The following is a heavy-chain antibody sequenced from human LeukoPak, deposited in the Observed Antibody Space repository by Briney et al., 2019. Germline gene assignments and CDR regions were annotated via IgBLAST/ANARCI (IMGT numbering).Heavy chain of an antibody. CDR3: ARGGPYSSSSWDY. D-gene: IGHD6-13*01. CDR2: TNNDGRTT. J-gene: IGHJ4*02. CDR1: GFTFSSYC. Sequence: GTLSLSCAASGFTFSSYCMHWIRQAPGKGLVWVSDTNNDGRTTKNAASKKGLFTISRDNDKNTLYLQMNSLRAEDTAVYYCARGGPYSSSSWDYWGQGTLVTVSS. V-gene: IGHV3-74*03.